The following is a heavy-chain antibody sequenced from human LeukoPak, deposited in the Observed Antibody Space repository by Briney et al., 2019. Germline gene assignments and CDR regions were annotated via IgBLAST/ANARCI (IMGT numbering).Heavy chain of an antibody. V-gene: IGHV4-30-4*08. CDR1: GGSISSGDFY. J-gene: IGHJ4*02. D-gene: IGHD2-15*01. Sequence: ASETLSLTCTVSGGSISSGDFYWSWIRQPPGKGLEWIGYIYYSGSTYYNPSLKSRVTISVDTSKNQFSLKLSSVTAADTAVYYCARNSVVVVAAPFDYWGQGTLVTVSS. CDR2: IYYSGST. CDR3: ARNSVVVVAAPFDY.